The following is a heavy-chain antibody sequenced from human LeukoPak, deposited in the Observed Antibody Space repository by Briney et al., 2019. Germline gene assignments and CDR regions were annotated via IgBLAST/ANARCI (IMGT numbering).Heavy chain of an antibody. V-gene: IGHV3-23*01. CDR2: ISDSGGST. Sequence: PGGSLRLSCAASGFTFSSFAMSWVRQAPGKGLEWVSGISDSGGSTYYADSVKGRFTISRDNSKSTLYLQVNSLRAEDTAVYYCAKVVRAVTGRLDRYCFDHWGQETLVTVSS. J-gene: IGHJ4*02. CDR1: GFTFSSFA. CDR3: AKVVRAVTGRLDRYCFDH. D-gene: IGHD6-19*01.